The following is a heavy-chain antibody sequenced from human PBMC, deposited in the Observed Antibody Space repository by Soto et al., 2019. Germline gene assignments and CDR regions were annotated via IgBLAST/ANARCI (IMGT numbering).Heavy chain of an antibody. CDR2: ISPNNGNT. CDR1: GYSFSGYS. CDR3: ARVDRLILSAFDY. V-gene: IGHV1-18*04. J-gene: IGHJ4*02. D-gene: IGHD2-2*03. Sequence: ASVKVSCKASGYSFSGYSLSWVRQAPGQGLEWMGWISPNNGNTNTAQKFQGRVTMTTHTSTRTAHMELTSLNFDDTAVYFCARVDRLILSAFDYWAQGT.